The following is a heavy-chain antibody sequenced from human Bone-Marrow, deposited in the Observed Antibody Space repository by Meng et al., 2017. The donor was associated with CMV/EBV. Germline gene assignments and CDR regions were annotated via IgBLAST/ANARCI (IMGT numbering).Heavy chain of an antibody. V-gene: IGHV4-39*07. Sequence: SETLSLSCTVSGGSISSSSYYWGWIRQPPGKGLEWIGSIYYSGSTYYNPSLKSRVTISVDTSKTQFSLKLSSVTAADTAVYYCARTRKEWLFINWFDPWGQGTLVTFSS. CDR3: ARTRKEWLFINWFDP. J-gene: IGHJ5*02. D-gene: IGHD3-3*01. CDR1: GGSISSSSYY. CDR2: IYYSGST.